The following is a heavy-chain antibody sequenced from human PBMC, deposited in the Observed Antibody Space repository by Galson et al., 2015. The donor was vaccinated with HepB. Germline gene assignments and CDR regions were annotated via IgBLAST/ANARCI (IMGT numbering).Heavy chain of an antibody. J-gene: IGHJ6*02. CDR3: TRRVAVGFGELAWDYYYGMDA. D-gene: IGHD3-10*01. CDR2: IRSKANSYAT. CDR1: GFTFSGSA. V-gene: IGHV3-73*01. Sequence: SLRLSCAASGFTFSGSAMHWVRQASGKGLEWVGRIRSKANSYATAYAASVKGRFTISRDDSKNTAYLQMNSLKTEDTAVYYCTRRVAVGFGELAWDYYYGMDAWGQGTTVTVSS.